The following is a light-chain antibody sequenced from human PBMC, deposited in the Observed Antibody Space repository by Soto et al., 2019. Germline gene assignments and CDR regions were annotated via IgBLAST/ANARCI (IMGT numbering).Light chain of an antibody. V-gene: IGKV3-20*01. CDR3: QQYGSL. CDR1: QSVSSSY. Sequence: EIVLTQSPGTLSLSPGERATLSCRASQSVSSSYLAWYQQKPGQAPRLLIYGASSRATDIPNRFSGSASGTDFTLTISRLEPEDFAVYYCQQYGSLFGQGTKLEIK. CDR2: GAS. J-gene: IGKJ2*01.